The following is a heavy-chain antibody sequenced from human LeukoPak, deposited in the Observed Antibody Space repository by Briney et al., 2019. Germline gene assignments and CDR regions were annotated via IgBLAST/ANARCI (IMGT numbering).Heavy chain of an antibody. CDR2: MNPNSGNT. J-gene: IGHJ4*02. D-gene: IGHD5-12*01. CDR1: GYTFISYD. Sequence: ASVKVSCKASGYTFISYDINWVRQATGQGLEWMGWMNPNSGNTDYAQKFQGRFTITINTSISTAYMELSSLRSEDTAVYYCARAFGGHDEWYYFDYWGQGTLVTVSS. V-gene: IGHV1-8*03. CDR3: ARAFGGHDEWYYFDY.